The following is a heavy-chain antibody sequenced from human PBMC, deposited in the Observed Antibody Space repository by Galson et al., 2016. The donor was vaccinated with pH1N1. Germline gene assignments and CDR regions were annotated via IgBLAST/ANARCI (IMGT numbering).Heavy chain of an antibody. Sequence: SVKVSCKAFGYSFTDFYIHWVRQAPGQGLEWMGLVHPRAGVTKVAQRAQDRVTMPSDTSTSSVYNELSSLRSEDTAVYYCARGDTKGSFGLDTWGQGTLVTVSS. CDR1: GYSFTDFY. J-gene: IGHJ4*02. V-gene: IGHV1-46*03. D-gene: IGHD3-10*01. CDR2: VHPRAGVT. CDR3: ARGDTKGSFGLDT.